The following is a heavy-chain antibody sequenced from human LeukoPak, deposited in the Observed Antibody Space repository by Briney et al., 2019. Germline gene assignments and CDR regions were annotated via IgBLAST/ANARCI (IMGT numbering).Heavy chain of an antibody. CDR3: ARNRGDSSGDWFDP. D-gene: IGHD3-22*01. CDR1: GGSISSTSYY. V-gene: IGHV4-39*07. CDR2: IYYSGST. J-gene: IGHJ5*02. Sequence: MPSETLSLTCTVSGGSISSTSYYWGWIRQPPGKGLEWIGSIYYSGSTYYNPSLKSRVAISADRSKNQFSLKLSSVTAADTAVYYCARNRGDSSGDWFDPWGQGTLVTVSS.